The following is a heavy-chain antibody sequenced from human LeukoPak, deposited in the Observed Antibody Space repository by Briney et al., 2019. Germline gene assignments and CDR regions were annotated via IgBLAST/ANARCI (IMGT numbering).Heavy chain of an antibody. V-gene: IGHV3-7*01. CDR1: GFTFSSYW. D-gene: IGHD5-18*01. CDR2: IKQDGSEK. J-gene: IGHJ4*02. CDR3: ARDTGGGYSCYDC. Sequence: GGSLRLSCAASGFTFSSYWMTWIRQAPGKGLEWVANIKQDGSEKYYVDSVEGRFTISRDNAKNSLYLQMNSLRAEDTAVYYCARDTGGGYSCYDCWGQGTLVTVSS.